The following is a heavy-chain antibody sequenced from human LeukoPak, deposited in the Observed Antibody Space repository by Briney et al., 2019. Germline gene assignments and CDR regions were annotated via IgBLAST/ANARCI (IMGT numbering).Heavy chain of an antibody. CDR2: ISAYNGDT. V-gene: IGHV1-18*04. CDR1: GYTFTSYG. Sequence: ASVKVSFTASGYTFTSYGISWVRQAPGQGLEWMGWISAYNGDTNYAQKLQGRVTMTTDTSTSTAYMELRSLRSDDTAVYYCARESDDSSGWYRARYFDYWGQGTLVTVSS. D-gene: IGHD6-19*01. CDR3: ARESDDSSGWYRARYFDY. J-gene: IGHJ4*02.